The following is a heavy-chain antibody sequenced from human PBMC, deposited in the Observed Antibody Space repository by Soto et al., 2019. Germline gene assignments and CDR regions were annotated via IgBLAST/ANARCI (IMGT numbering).Heavy chain of an antibody. CDR2: ILYYGSKK. Sequence: LRLSCAASGFTFSRYGFHWVRQSAGKVLEWVAGILYYGSKKHYLDSAKGRFTISRDDSKNTVYLQMNSLRVEDTAMYYCVRGDRGYDFWNPQNWFDPWGQGTLVTVSS. CDR1: GFTFSRYG. J-gene: IGHJ5*02. D-gene: IGHD3-3*01. CDR3: VRGDRGYDFWNPQNWFDP. V-gene: IGHV3-33*05.